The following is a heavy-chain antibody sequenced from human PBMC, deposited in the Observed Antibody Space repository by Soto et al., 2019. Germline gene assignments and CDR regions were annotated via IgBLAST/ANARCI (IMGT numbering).Heavy chain of an antibody. Sequence: SVKVACKASGGTLSSFGITWVRQAPGQGLEWMGGIIPVFGRPNYAQRFRGRLTITADESTNTSYMELIDLTSEDTAVYYCAREGSGYNFWGQGTQVTVSS. D-gene: IGHD5-12*01. CDR3: AREGSGYNF. CDR2: IIPVFGRP. V-gene: IGHV1-69*01. CDR1: GGTLSSFG. J-gene: IGHJ1*01.